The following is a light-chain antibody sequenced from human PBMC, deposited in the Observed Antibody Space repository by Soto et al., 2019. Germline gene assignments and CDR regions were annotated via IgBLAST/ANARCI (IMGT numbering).Light chain of an antibody. CDR2: AAS. CDR1: QSISSY. J-gene: IGKJ1*01. Sequence: DIQMTQSPSSPSASVGDRVTITCRASQSISSYLNWYQQKPGKAPKLLIYAASSLQSGVPSRFSGSGSGTDFTLTISSLQPEDFATYYCQQSYSTPRTFGQGTKVDNK. V-gene: IGKV1-39*01. CDR3: QQSYSTPRT.